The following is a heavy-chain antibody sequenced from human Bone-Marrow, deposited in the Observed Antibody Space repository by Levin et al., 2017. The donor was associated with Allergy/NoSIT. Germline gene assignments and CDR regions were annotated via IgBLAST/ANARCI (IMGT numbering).Heavy chain of an antibody. CDR3: ARETTTVTTAGVDI. V-gene: IGHV3-21*01. CDR1: GFTFSTYS. Sequence: SCAASGFTFSTYSMNWVRQAPGKGLEWVSSISSSSSYIYYADSVKGRFTISRDNAKNSLYLQMNSLRAEDTAVYYCARETTTVTTAGVDIWGQGTMVIVSS. J-gene: IGHJ3*02. D-gene: IGHD4-17*01. CDR2: ISSSSSYI.